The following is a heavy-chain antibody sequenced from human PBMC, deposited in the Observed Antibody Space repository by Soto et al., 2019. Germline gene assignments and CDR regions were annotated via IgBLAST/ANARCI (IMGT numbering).Heavy chain of an antibody. CDR3: ARDSSASATSYSFDN. V-gene: IGHV1-46*01. CDR2: INPNGGGT. D-gene: IGHD6-25*01. CDR1: GYKFINHY. J-gene: IGHJ4*02. Sequence: GASVKVSCKASGYKFINHYMHWVRQVPGVGLEWMGIINPNGGGTDYSQKFQGRVTMTRDTSANTVHMELSSLRSEDTGVYFCARDSSASATSYSFDNWGKGTLVTVSS.